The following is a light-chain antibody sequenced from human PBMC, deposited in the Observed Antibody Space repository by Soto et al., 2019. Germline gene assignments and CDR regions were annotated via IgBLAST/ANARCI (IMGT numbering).Light chain of an antibody. CDR2: KAS. V-gene: IGKV1-5*03. CDR1: QNINSW. J-gene: IGKJ3*01. Sequence: DIQMTQSPSTLSASVGDRVAITCRASQNINSWLAWYQQKPGKAPKLLIYKASSLETEVPSRFSGSGSGTEFTLTINCLQPDDFATYYCQEYNSYSRFTFGPGTKVDVK. CDR3: QEYNSYSRFT.